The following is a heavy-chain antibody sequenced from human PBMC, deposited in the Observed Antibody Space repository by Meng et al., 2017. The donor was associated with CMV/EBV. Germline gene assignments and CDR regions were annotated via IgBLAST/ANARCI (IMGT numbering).Heavy chain of an antibody. CDR3: ARVGRTSCYDY. CDR2: IYYSGST. CDR1: GGSISSGDYY. J-gene: IGHJ4*02. V-gene: IGHV4-30-4*08. Sequence: QGQEQEGGPGLVKPSQTLSLTCTVSGGSISSGDYYWSWIRQPPGKGLEWIGYIYYSGSTYYNPSLKSRVTISVDTSKNQFSLKLSSVTAADTAVYYCARVGRTSCYDYWGQGTLVTVSS. D-gene: IGHD2-2*01.